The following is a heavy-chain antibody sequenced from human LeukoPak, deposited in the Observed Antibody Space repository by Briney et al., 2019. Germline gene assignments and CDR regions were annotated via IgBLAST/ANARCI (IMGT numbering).Heavy chain of an antibody. CDR1: GFTFSSYS. J-gene: IGHJ5*02. V-gene: IGHV3-21*01. D-gene: IGHD3-10*01. Sequence: KPGGSLRLSCAASGFTFSSYSMNWVRQAPGKGLEWVSSISSSSSYLYYEDSVKGRITTSRDNAKNSLYLQRTSLRAEDTAVYYCARDYNYDWFDHWGQGTLVTVSS. CDR2: ISSSSSYL. CDR3: ARDYNYDWFDH.